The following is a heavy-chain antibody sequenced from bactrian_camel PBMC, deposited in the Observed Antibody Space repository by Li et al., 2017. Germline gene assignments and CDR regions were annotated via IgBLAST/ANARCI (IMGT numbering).Heavy chain of an antibody. V-gene: IGHV3S7*01. D-gene: IGHD3*01. CDR2: IYRDGSNT. CDR3: ASDRGAMGWVLPLNY. J-gene: IGHJ4*01. Sequence: HVQLVESGGGLVQPGGSLRLSCTASGFMFDSYAMSWVRQAPGKGLEWVSSIYRDGSNTYYADSVKGRFTISRDNAKNTLYLQLNSLKTEDTAMYYCASDRGAMGWVLPLNYWGQGTQVTVS. CDR1: GFMFDSYA.